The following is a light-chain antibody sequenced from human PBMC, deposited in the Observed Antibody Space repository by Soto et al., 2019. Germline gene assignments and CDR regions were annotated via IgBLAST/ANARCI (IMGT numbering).Light chain of an antibody. CDR1: QSISTW. CDR2: KAS. CDR3: QQYNTYPLT. V-gene: IGKV1-5*03. Sequence: DIRMTQSPSTLSASVGDRVTFTCRASQSISTWLAWYQQKPGKAPKLLIYKASSLEGGVPSRFSGGGSGTDFNITISTLQPDDFATYYCQQYNTYPLTFGGGTTVEIK. J-gene: IGKJ4*01.